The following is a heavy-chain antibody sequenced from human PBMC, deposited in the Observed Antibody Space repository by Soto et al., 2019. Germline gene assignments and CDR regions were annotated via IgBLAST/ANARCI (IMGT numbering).Heavy chain of an antibody. V-gene: IGHV4-39*01. CDR3: ARRNYYGSGSYWYYYGMDV. CDR1: GGSISASRYY. CDR2: IYYSGST. J-gene: IGHJ6*02. D-gene: IGHD3-10*01. Sequence: PSDTHSHTCTAAGGSISASRYYWGWIRQPPGKGLEWIGSIYYSGSTYYNPSLKSRVTISVDTSKNQFSLKLSSVTAADTAVYYCARRNYYGSGSYWYYYGMDVWGQGTTVT.